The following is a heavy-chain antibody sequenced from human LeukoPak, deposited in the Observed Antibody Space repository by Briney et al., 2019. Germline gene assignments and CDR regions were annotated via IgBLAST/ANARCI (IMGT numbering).Heavy chain of an antibody. CDR2: IYSSGSV. V-gene: IGHV4-4*07. J-gene: IGHJ5*01. CDR3: ARYNGFAAIDS. Sequence: PSETLSLTCTVSGASIKGSYWSWVRQPAGRGLEWIGRIYSSGSVNYNASLKSRVSMSIDTSKNQFSLKMNSVTAADTAVYYCARYNGFAAIDSWAHGILVTVSS. CDR1: GASIKGSY. D-gene: IGHD2-8*01.